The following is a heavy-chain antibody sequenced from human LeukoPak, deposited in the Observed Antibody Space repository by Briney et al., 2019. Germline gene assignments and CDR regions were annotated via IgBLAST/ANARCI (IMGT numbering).Heavy chain of an antibody. CDR1: GFSFGSYA. D-gene: IGHD6-19*01. V-gene: IGHV3-23*01. J-gene: IGHJ4*02. CDR3: AKDRGSGWPQFDY. Sequence: PGGSLRLSCAASGFSFGSYAMSWVRQAPGKGLEWVSAISGRGVGTYYADSVTGRFTISRDNSKNTLYLQMNSLSAEDTAVYHCAKDRGSGWPQFDYWGQGTLVTVSS. CDR2: ISGRGVGT.